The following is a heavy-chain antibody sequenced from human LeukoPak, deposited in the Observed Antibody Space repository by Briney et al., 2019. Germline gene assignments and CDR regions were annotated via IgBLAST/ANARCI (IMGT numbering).Heavy chain of an antibody. J-gene: IGHJ6*02. CDR1: GFTFSSYA. CDR3: ARIIEGTTRVSNHFYYAIDV. Sequence: GSLRLSCAASGFTFSSYAMHWVRQTPGKGLEWVAVISYDGSNKYYADSVKGRFTISRDNAKNTVHLQMDSLTVEDTAVYYCARIIEGTTRVSNHFYYAIDVWGQGTTVTVSS. D-gene: IGHD1-7*01. V-gene: IGHV3-30-3*01. CDR2: ISYDGSNK.